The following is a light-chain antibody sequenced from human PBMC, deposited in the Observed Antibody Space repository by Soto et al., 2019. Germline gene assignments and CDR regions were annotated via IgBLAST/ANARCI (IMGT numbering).Light chain of an antibody. CDR1: SSDVGSYNL. V-gene: IGLV2-23*02. J-gene: IGLJ1*01. Sequence: QSVLTQPASVSGSPGQSITLSCSGTSSDVGSYNLVSWYQQHPGKDPKLMIYEVSKGPSGVSNRFSGSKSGNTAPLTIAGLQDEDEADYHCCSYAGSLDVFGTGTKLTVL. CDR3: CSYAGSLDV. CDR2: EVS.